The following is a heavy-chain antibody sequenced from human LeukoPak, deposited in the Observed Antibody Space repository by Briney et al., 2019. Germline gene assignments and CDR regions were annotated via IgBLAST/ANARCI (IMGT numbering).Heavy chain of an antibody. CDR1: GFTFSSYA. CDR2: ISGSGGST. V-gene: IGHV3-23*01. CDR3: AKVGAGYSGSYYYRGYFDY. J-gene: IGHJ4*02. D-gene: IGHD1-26*01. Sequence: PGGSLRLSCAASGFTFSSYAMSWARQAPGKGLVWFSSISGSGGSTYYADSVKGRFTISRDNSKNTLYLQMNSLRAEDTAVYYCAKVGAGYSGSYYYRGYFDYWGQGTLVTVSS.